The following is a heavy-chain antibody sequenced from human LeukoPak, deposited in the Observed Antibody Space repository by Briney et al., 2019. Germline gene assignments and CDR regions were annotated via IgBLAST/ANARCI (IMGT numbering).Heavy chain of an antibody. CDR2: ISHSGGGT. D-gene: IGHD2-21*02. J-gene: IGHJ4*02. CDR3: AKAAAVTVIDD. V-gene: IGHV3-23*01. Sequence: GGSLRLSCAASGFTFSTSGMTWVRQAPGKGLEWVSSISHSGGGTYYADSVRGRFTISRDNSKNTLFLQMNRLRVDDTAVYYCAKAAAVTVIDDWGQGILVTVSS. CDR1: GFTFSTSG.